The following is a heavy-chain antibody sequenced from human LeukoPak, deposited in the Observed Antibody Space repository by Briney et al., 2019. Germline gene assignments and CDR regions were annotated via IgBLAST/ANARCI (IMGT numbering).Heavy chain of an antibody. J-gene: IGHJ4*02. D-gene: IGHD2-8*01. Sequence: PGGSLRLSCAASGFTFSSYGMHWVRQAPGKGLEWVAVISYDGSNKYYADSVKGRFTISRDNSKNTLYLQMNSLRAEDTAVYYCARGFRKPRYCTNGVCLGPFDYWGQGTLVTVSS. CDR1: GFTFSSYG. CDR2: ISYDGSNK. CDR3: ARGFRKPRYCTNGVCLGPFDY. V-gene: IGHV3-30*03.